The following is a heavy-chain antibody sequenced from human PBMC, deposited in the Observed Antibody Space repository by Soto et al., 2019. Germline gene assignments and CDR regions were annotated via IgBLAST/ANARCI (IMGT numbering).Heavy chain of an antibody. V-gene: IGHV3-23*01. D-gene: IGHD3-3*01. CDR3: AKVDDFWSGEHYYYYYGMDV. Sequence: GGSLRLSCAASGFTFSSYAMSWVRQAPGKGLEWVSAISGSGGSTYYADSVKGRFTISRDNSKNTLYLQMNSLRAEDTAVYYCAKVDDFWSGEHYYYYYGMDVWGQGTTVTVSS. CDR2: ISGSGGST. J-gene: IGHJ6*02. CDR1: GFTFSSYA.